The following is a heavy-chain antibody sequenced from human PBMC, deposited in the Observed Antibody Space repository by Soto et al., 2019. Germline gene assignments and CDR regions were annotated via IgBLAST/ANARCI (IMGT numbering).Heavy chain of an antibody. D-gene: IGHD6-13*01. J-gene: IGHJ4*02. Sequence: QVQLVQSGAEVKKPGSSVKVSCKASGGTFSSYAISWVRQAPGQGLEWMGGIIPIFGTANYAQKFQGRVTITADESTSTAYMGLSSLSSEDTAVYYCASPGYSSSPRHTPPFDYWGQGTLVTVSS. V-gene: IGHV1-69*12. CDR2: IIPIFGTA. CDR3: ASPGYSSSPRHTPPFDY. CDR1: GGTFSSYA.